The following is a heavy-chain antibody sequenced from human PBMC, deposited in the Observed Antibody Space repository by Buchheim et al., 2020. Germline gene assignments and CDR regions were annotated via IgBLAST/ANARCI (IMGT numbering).Heavy chain of an antibody. V-gene: IGHV4-59*01. Sequence: QVQLLESGPGRVKPSETLSLTCTISGGSINRYYCSWIWQPPGKRPEWIGYIFDNGGTNYNPSLNSRVIISVDPSKNQYSLPLNSVPAADTAVYYCATFTYGLGYDFGGQGTL. CDR1: GGSINRYY. CDR3: ATFTYGLGYDF. CDR2: IFDNGGT. D-gene: IGHD2-8*01. J-gene: IGHJ4*02.